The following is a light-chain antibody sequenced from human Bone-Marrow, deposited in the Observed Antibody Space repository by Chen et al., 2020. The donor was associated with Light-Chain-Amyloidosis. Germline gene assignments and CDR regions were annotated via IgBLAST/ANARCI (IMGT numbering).Light chain of an antibody. CDR2: GAS. V-gene: IGKV3-20*01. CDR3: QKYGSSYT. Sequence: EIVLTQSPGTLSLSPGERATLSCRASQSVSSSYLAWYQQKPGQAPRRLIYGASSRATGVPDRISGSESGKDFTLTISRLEPEDFAEYYCQKYGSSYTYGQGTKLEIK. J-gene: IGKJ2*01. CDR1: QSVSSSY.